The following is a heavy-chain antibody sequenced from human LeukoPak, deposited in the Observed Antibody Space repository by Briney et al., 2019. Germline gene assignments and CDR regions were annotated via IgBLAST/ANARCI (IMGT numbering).Heavy chain of an antibody. V-gene: IGHV4-39*07. CDR2: IYYSGST. J-gene: IGHJ4*02. D-gene: IGHD3-22*01. Sequence: PSETLSLTCTVSGGSISSSSYYWGWIRQPPGKGLEWIGSIYYSGSTYYNPSLKSRVTISVDTSKNQFSLKLSSVTAADTAVYYCARVGYYYDSSGYLLDYWGQGTLVTVSS. CDR3: ARVGYYYDSSGYLLDY. CDR1: GGSISSSSYY.